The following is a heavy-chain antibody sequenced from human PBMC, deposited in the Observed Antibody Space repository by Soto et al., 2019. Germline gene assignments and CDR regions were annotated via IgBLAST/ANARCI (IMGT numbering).Heavy chain of an antibody. CDR2: ISGSGGST. D-gene: IGHD2-15*01. CDR3: NIVVGSIDAFDI. Sequence: HPGGSLRLSCAASGFTFSSYAMSWVRQAPGKGLEWVSAISGSGGSTYYADSVKGRFTISRDNSKNTLYLQMNSLRAEDTAVYYCNIVVGSIDAFDIWGQGTMVTVSS. CDR1: GFTFSSYA. V-gene: IGHV3-23*01. J-gene: IGHJ3*02.